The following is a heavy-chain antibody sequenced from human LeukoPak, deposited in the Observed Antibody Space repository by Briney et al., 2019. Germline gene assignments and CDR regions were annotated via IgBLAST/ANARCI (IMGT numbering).Heavy chain of an antibody. CDR1: GASISSSSYF. CDR2: ISYSGTT. V-gene: IGHV4-39*01. CDR3: ASLYDRTGYYFDY. Sequence: SETLSLTCTVSGASISSSSYFWAWIRQPPGKGLEWIGSISYSGTTYYNPSLKSRVTMSVDTSKNQFTLKLRSVTAADTAVDYCASLYDRTGYYFDYWGQGTLVTVSS. J-gene: IGHJ4*02. D-gene: IGHD3-22*01.